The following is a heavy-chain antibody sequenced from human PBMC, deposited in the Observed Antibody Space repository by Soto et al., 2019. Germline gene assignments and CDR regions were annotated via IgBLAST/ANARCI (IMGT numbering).Heavy chain of an antibody. CDR3: AKEFNWNYSDY. CDR2: ISYDGSNK. Sequence: VQLVESGGGVVQPGRSLRLSCAASGFTFSSYGMHWVRQAPGKGLEWVAVISYDGSNKYYADSVKGRFTISRDNSKNTLDLQMNSLRAEDTAVYYCAKEFNWNYSDYCGQGTLVTVSS. V-gene: IGHV3-30*18. J-gene: IGHJ4*02. CDR1: GFTFSSYG. D-gene: IGHD1-1*01.